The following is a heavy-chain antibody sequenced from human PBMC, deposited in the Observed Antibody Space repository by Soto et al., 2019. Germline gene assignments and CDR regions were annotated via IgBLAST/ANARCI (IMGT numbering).Heavy chain of an antibody. CDR1: GGSITSYN. D-gene: IGHD2-21*01. J-gene: IGHJ5*02. CDR3: ARRAVVAVTGSLDNWLDP. V-gene: IGHV4-59*01. Sequence: PSETLSLICTVSGGSITSYNWNWLRQPPGKALEWIGYVYNSGSTNYNPSLKSRVTISVDTSKNQFSLKVNSVTAADTAVYYCARRAVVAVTGSLDNWLDPWGQGILVTVSS. CDR2: VYNSGST.